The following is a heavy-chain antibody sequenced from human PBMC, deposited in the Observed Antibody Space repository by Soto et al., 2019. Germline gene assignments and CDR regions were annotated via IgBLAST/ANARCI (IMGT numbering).Heavy chain of an antibody. D-gene: IGHD3-22*01. CDR2: ISSSSNYI. V-gene: IGHV3-21*01. CDR1: GFTFRNYS. CDR3: ARDPYYYDSSGYSRNWFDP. J-gene: IGHJ5*02. Sequence: EVQLVESGGGLVMPGGSLRLSCAASGFTFRNYSMNWVRQAPGKGLEWVSSISSSSNYIYYADSVKGRFTISRDNAKNSLYLQMNSLRAEDTAVYYCARDPYYYDSSGYSRNWFDPWGQGTLVTVSS.